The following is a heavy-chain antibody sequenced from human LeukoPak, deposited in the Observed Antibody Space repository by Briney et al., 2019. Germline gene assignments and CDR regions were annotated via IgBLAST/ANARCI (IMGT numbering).Heavy chain of an antibody. Sequence: PGRSLRLSCAASGFTFDDYAMHWVRQAPGKGLEWVSGISWNSGSIGYADSVKGRFTISRDNAKNSLYLQMNSLRAEDTALYYCIRGRIAARAGDFDYWGQGTLVTVSS. CDR1: GFTFDDYA. V-gene: IGHV3-9*01. CDR3: IRGRIAARAGDFDY. CDR2: ISWNSGSI. D-gene: IGHD6-6*01. J-gene: IGHJ4*02.